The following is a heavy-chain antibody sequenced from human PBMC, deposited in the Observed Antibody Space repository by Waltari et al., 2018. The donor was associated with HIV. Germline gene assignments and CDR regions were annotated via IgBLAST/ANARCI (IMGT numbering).Heavy chain of an antibody. CDR1: GFTFSSYG. D-gene: IGHD4-17*01. V-gene: IGHV3-33*01. CDR3: ARERGVTTPTNWFDP. Sequence: GFTFSSYGMHWVRQAPGKGLEWVAVIWYDGSNKYYADSVKGRFTISRDNSKNTLYLQMNSLRAEDTAVYYCARERGVTTPTNWFDPWGQGTLVTVSS. CDR2: IWYDGSNK. J-gene: IGHJ5*02.